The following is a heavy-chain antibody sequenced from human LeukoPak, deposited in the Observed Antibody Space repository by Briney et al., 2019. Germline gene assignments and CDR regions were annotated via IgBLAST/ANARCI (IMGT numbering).Heavy chain of an antibody. D-gene: IGHD3-3*01. CDR3: ARDLFLEWLESYGMDV. V-gene: IGHV3-30*04. CDR2: ISYDGSNK. J-gene: IGHJ6*02. Sequence: GGSLRLSCAASGFTFSSHAMHWVRQAPGKGLEWVAVISYDGSNKYYADSVKGRFTISRDNSKNTLFLQMNSLRAEDTAVYYCARDLFLEWLESYGMDVWGQGTTVTVSS. CDR1: GFTFSSHA.